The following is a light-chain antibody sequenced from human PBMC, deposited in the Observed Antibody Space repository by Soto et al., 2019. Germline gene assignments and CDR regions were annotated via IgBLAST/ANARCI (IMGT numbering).Light chain of an antibody. J-gene: IGKJ3*01. V-gene: IGKV1-13*02. CDR1: QGISSA. Sequence: AIQLTQSPSSLSASVGDRVTITCRASQGISSALAWYQQKPGKAPNLLIYDASSLESGVPSRFSGSGSGTDFTLTISSLQAEDFATYYCQQVFTFGPGTKVDIK. CDR2: DAS. CDR3: QQVFT.